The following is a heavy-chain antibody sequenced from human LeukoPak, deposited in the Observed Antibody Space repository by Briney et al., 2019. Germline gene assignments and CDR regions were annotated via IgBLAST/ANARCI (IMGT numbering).Heavy chain of an antibody. J-gene: IGHJ4*02. Sequence: ASVKVSCKASGYTFTGYYMHWVRQAPGQGREWMGWINPNSGGTNYAQKFQGRVTMTRDTSISTAYMELSRLRPEDTAVYYCARDEEDSSGYLPDYWGQGTLVTVSS. V-gene: IGHV1-2*02. CDR2: INPNSGGT. CDR3: ARDEEDSSGYLPDY. D-gene: IGHD3-22*01. CDR1: GYTFTGYY.